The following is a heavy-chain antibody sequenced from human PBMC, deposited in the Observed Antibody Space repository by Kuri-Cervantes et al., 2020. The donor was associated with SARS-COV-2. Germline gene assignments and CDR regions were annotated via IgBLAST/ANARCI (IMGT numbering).Heavy chain of an antibody. CDR2: ISGSGGST. CDR1: GFTFSNYN. J-gene: IGHJ5*02. Sequence: GGSLRLSCAASGFTFSNYNMNWVRQAPGKGLEWVSAISGSGGSTYYADSVKGRFTISRDNSKNTLYLQMNSLRAEDTAVYYCAKDWGYCSSTSCYDNWFDPWGQGTLVTVSS. D-gene: IGHD2-2*01. CDR3: AKDWGYCSSTSCYDNWFDP. V-gene: IGHV3-23*01.